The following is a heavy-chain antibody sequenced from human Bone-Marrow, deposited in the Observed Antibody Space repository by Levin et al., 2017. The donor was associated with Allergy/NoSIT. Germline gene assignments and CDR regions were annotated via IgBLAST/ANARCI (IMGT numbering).Heavy chain of an antibody. CDR2: IYYSGST. CDR3: ARLSGARSRSWFSRGAWVFQFDY. CDR1: GGSISSYY. J-gene: IGHJ4*02. D-gene: IGHD7-27*01. V-gene: IGHV4-59*01. Sequence: GSLRLSCTVSGGSISSYYWSWIRQPPGKGLEWIGYIYYSGSTNYNPSLKSRVTISVDTSKNQFSLKLSSVTAADTAVYYCARLSGARSRSWFSRGAWVFQFDYWGQGTLVTVSS.